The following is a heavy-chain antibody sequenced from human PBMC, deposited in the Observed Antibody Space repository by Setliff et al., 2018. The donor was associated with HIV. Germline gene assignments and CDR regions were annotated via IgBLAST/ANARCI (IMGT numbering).Heavy chain of an antibody. CDR2: INHSGGT. D-gene: IGHD2-15*01. V-gene: IGHV4-34*01. J-gene: IGHJ6*03. Sequence: SETLSLTCAVYGGSFNGYYWNWSRQPPGKGLEWIGEINHSGGTKYNPSLKSRVTISVDPSKKQFSLKVHSVTAADTAVYYCARGFSGQYSFTGYMDVWGKGATVTVSS. CDR3: ARGFSGQYSFTGYMDV. CDR1: GGSFNGYY.